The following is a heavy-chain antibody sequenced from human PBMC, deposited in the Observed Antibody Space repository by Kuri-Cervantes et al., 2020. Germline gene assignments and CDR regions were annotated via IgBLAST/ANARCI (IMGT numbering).Heavy chain of an antibody. CDR2: ISWDGGST. CDR1: GFTFDDYA. Sequence: LSLTCAASGFTFDDYAMHWVRQAPGKGLEWVSLISWDGGSTYYADSVKGRFTISRDNSKNSLYLQMNSLRAEDTALYYCAKDMGITIPYYYMDVWGKGTTVTVSS. V-gene: IGHV3-43D*04. D-gene: IGHD2-21*01. J-gene: IGHJ6*03. CDR3: AKDMGITIPYYYMDV.